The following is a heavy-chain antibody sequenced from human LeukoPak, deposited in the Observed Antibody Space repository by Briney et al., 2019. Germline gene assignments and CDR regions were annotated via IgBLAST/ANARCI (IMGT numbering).Heavy chain of an antibody. Sequence: GGSLRLSCAASGFTCSDHEMDWVRQAPGKGVEWVGRSRNKVNSYTTKYAASVKGRFSMSRDDSKNSLYLQMSSLKTEDTAVYYCVAMIRGVGYWGQGTLVSVCS. D-gene: IGHD3-10*01. CDR1: GFTCSDHE. V-gene: IGHV3-72*01. J-gene: IGHJ4*02. CDR2: SRNKVNSYTT. CDR3: VAMIRGVGY.